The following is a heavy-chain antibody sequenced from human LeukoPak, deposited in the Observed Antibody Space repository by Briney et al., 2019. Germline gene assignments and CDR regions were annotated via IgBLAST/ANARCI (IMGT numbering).Heavy chain of an antibody. CDR2: IYYSGST. V-gene: IGHV4-59*01. D-gene: IGHD3-10*01. CDR1: GASISSYY. CDR3: ARGNFDYGSGSYDY. Sequence: SETLSLTCAVSGASISSYYWSWIRQPPGKGLEWIGYIYYSGSTNYNPSLKSRVTISVDTSKNQFSLKLSSVTAADTAMYYCARGNFDYGSGSYDYWGQGTLVTVSS. J-gene: IGHJ4*02.